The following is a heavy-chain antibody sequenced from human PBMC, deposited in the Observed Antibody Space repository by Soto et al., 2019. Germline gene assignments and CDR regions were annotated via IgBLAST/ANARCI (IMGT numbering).Heavy chain of an antibody. CDR3: ARGGLEPFDY. CDR2: INDYGTTI. CDR1: GFNLGSYW. Sequence: EVQLVESGGGLVQPGGSLRLSCAGSGFNLGSYWMHWVRQAPGKGLVWVSRINDYGTTINYAESVEGRFTISRDDAKSEVYLQMNNLRAEVTAVYYCARGGLEPFDYWGQGALVTVTS. J-gene: IGHJ4*02. D-gene: IGHD1-1*01. V-gene: IGHV3-74*01.